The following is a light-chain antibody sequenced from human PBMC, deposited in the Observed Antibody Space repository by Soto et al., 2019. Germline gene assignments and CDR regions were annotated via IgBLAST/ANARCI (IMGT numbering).Light chain of an antibody. CDR1: QSIDSF. CDR2: SAS. V-gene: IGKV1-39*01. Sequence: DIQMTQSPSSLSASVGDRVTITCRASQSIDSFLSWYQQRPGKAPTVLIYSASSLQSGVPSRFSGSGYGTDFTLTINSLQPEDSATYYCQQTSTTPPYTFGQGTKLEIK. CDR3: QQTSTTPPYT. J-gene: IGKJ2*01.